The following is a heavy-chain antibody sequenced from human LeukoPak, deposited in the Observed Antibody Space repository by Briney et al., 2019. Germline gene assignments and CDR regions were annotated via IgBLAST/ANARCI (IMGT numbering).Heavy chain of an antibody. CDR2: ISYEGSNK. V-gene: IGHV3-30*18. Sequence: GGSLRLSCAASGFTFSSYALHWVRQAPGQGLEWVAVISYEGSNKYYADSVKGRFTISRDNSKNTLYLQMNSLRAEDTAVYYCAKSSYYDSSGFYREYYFDYWGRGTLVTVSS. CDR1: GFTFSSYA. CDR3: AKSSYYDSSGFYREYYFDY. D-gene: IGHD3-22*01. J-gene: IGHJ4*02.